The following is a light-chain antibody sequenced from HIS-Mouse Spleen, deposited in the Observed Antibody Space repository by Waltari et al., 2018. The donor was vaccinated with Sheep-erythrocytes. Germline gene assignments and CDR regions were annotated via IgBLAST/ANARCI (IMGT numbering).Light chain of an antibody. J-gene: IGLJ2*01. CDR1: KLGDKY. Sequence: SYDLTQPPSVSVSPGQTASTPCPGAKLGDKYPCWYQQKPGQSPVLVIYQDSKRPSGIPERFSGSNSGNTATLTISGTQAMDEADYYCQAWDSSTVVFGGGTKLTVL. V-gene: IGLV3-1*01. CDR3: QAWDSSTVV. CDR2: QDS.